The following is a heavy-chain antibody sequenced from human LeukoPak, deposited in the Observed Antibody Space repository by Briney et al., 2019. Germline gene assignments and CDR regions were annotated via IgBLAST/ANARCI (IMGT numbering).Heavy chain of an antibody. D-gene: IGHD3-22*01. V-gene: IGHV3-53*01. J-gene: IGHJ4*02. CDR2: IYSGGST. CDR3: ARYYYDSSGYPYYFDY. CDR1: GFTFSRYA. Sequence: PGGSLRLSCAASGFTFSRYAMSWVRQAPGKGLEWVSVIYSGGSTYYADSVKGRFTISRDNSKNTVYLQMNSLRAEDTAVYYCARYYYDSSGYPYYFDYWGQGTLVTVSS.